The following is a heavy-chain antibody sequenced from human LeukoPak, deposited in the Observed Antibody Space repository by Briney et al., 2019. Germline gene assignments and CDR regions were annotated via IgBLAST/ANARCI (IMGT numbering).Heavy chain of an antibody. V-gene: IGHV4-34*01. CDR3: ARDEEYSSARYTDY. Sequence: PSETLSLTCAVYGGSFSGYYWSWIRQPPGKGLEWIGEINHSGSTNYNPSLKSRVTISVDTSKNQFSLKLSSVTAADTAVYYCARDEEYSSARYTDYWGQGTLVTVSS. D-gene: IGHD6-19*01. CDR1: GGSFSGYY. CDR2: INHSGST. J-gene: IGHJ4*02.